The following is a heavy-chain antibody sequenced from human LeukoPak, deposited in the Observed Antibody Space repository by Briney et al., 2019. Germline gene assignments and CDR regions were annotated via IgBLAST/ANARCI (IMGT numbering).Heavy chain of an antibody. J-gene: IGHJ6*03. CDR1: GYTFTSHY. CDR2: INPSGSST. D-gene: IGHD3-10*01. CDR3: ARGPSITLIRGGQWYYYRDV. Sequence: ASVKVSCKASGYTFTSHYMHWVRQAPGQGLEWMGLINPSGSSTLYAQKFQGRVTMTRDMSTTTDYMELSSLRSEDTAVYYCARGPSITLIRGGQWYYYRDVWGKGTTVTISS. V-gene: IGHV1-46*01.